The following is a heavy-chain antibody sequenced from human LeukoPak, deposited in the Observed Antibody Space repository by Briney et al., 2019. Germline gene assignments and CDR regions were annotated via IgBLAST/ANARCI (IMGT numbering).Heavy chain of an antibody. CDR3: ARSVVPETKYYYMDV. CDR1: EFTFSSYS. D-gene: IGHD2-2*01. CDR2: ISSGSSYI. Sequence: GGSLRLSCAASEFTFSSYSMNWVRQAPGKGLEGVSSISSGSSYIYFADSVKGRFTISRDNAKNSLYLQMNSLRAEDTAVYYCARSVVPETKYYYMDVWGKGTTVSVSS. J-gene: IGHJ6*03. V-gene: IGHV3-21*01.